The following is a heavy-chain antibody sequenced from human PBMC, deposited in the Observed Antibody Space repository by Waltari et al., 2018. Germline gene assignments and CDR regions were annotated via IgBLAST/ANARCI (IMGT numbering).Heavy chain of an antibody. Sequence: EVQLVESGGGLVQPGGALRLSCEASGVTHSLYLMHWVRQAPGKGLEWVSRSNSDGSSISYADSVKGRFTISKDNARNTVYLQMNSLRADDTAIYYCARGARRTTQTTGWWYFDLWGRGTLVTVSS. CDR2: SNSDGSSI. CDR3: ARGARRTTQTTGWWYFDL. V-gene: IGHV3-74*01. J-gene: IGHJ2*01. D-gene: IGHD4-17*01. CDR1: GVTHSLYL.